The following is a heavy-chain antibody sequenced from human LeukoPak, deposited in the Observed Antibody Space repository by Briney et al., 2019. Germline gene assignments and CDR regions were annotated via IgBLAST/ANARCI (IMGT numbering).Heavy chain of an antibody. CDR3: ARAALFGVVTSFDY. D-gene: IGHD3-3*01. CDR2: ISSSSSYI. Sequence: GSLRLSRAASGFNFSSYSMNWVRQAPGEGLEWVSSISSSSSYIYYADSVKGRFTISRDNAKNSLYLQMNSLRAEDTAVYYCARAALFGVVTSFDYWGQGTLVTVSS. CDR1: GFNFSSYS. J-gene: IGHJ4*02. V-gene: IGHV3-21*01.